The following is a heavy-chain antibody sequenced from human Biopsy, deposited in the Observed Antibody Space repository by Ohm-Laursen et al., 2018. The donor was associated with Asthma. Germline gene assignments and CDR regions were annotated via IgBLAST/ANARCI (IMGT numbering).Heavy chain of an antibody. CDR3: ARIPRRSGSYFVDY. CDR2: IHHLGNA. CDR1: GGSISVSNW. J-gene: IGHJ4*02. Sequence: PGTLSLTCNVSGGSISVSNWWSWVRQPPGRGLEWIGQIHHLGNANYNPSLKSRVTMSVDKSKNQFSLKLTSVTAADTAMYYCARIPRRSGSYFVDYWGQGTLVTVSS. V-gene: IGHV4-4*03. D-gene: IGHD3-22*01.